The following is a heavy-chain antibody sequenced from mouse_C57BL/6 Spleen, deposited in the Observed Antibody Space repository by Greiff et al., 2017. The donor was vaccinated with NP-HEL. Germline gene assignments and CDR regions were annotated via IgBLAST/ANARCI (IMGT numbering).Heavy chain of an antibody. CDR3: ARGVYYYGSKFPWYFDV. D-gene: IGHD1-1*01. Sequence: EVQGVESGGGLVKPGGSLKLSCAASGFTFSDYGMHWVRQAPEKGLEWVAYISSGSSTIYYADTVKGRFTISRDNAKNTLFLQMTSLRSEDTAMYYCARGVYYYGSKFPWYFDVWGTGTTVTVSS. CDR2: ISSGSSTI. J-gene: IGHJ1*03. V-gene: IGHV5-17*01. CDR1: GFTFSDYG.